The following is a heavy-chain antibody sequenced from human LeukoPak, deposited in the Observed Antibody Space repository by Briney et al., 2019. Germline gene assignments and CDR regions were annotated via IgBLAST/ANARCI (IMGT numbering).Heavy chain of an antibody. J-gene: IGHJ1*01. CDR3: TSWGDTTAEYFQR. V-gene: IGHV3-7*01. CDR2: INPDGRDT. D-gene: IGHD2-21*02. Sequence: TGGSLRLSCVVSGFTFNRCWMNWVRQAPGKGLEWVAHINPDGRDTYYVDSVKGRFTISRENAENSMYLQMNSLRVEDTAVYYCTSWGDTTAEYFQRWGQGTLVTVSS. CDR1: GFTFNRCW.